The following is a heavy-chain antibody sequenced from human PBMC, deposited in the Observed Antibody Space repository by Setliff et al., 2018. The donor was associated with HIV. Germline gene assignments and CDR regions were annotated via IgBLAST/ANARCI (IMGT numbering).Heavy chain of an antibody. D-gene: IGHD3-22*01. J-gene: IGHJ4*02. CDR3: ARSGLYDSSGYYLEYFDY. Sequence: SETLSLTCKVSGGSFNTKRTKWGWIRQSPGKGLEWIGFIYYSGSSNYNPSLKSRVTISVDTSKNQFSLKLSSVTAADTAVYYCARSGLYDSSGYYLEYFDYWGQGTLVTVSS. CDR2: IYYSGSS. V-gene: IGHV4-61*01. CDR1: GGSFNTKRTK.